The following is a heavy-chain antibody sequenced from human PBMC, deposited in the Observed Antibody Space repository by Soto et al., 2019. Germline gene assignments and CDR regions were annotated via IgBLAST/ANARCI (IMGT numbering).Heavy chain of an antibody. Sequence: EVQLVESGGDLVQPGGSLRLSCAASGFTVTSDYMSWVRQAPGKGLEWVSTIYSGDNTYYADSVNGRFIISRDKSKNTLYLQMNNLRAEDTAVYYCARFPRIALAAFDCWGQGTLVTVSS. J-gene: IGHJ4*02. CDR2: IYSGDNT. CDR1: GFTVTSDY. CDR3: ARFPRIALAAFDC. V-gene: IGHV3-66*01. D-gene: IGHD6-19*01.